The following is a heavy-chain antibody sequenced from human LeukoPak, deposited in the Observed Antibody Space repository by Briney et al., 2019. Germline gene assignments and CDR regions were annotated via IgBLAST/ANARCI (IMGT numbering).Heavy chain of an antibody. CDR2: ISGSGGST. Sequence: PGGSLRLSCVASGFTFSSYGMHWVRQAPGQGLELVSAISGSGGSTYYADSVKGRLTISRENSKNTLYLQMSSLRAEDTAVYYCAKDLIGSRTGETIDYWGQGTLVTVSS. V-gene: IGHV3-23*01. CDR1: GFTFSSYG. D-gene: IGHD7-27*01. CDR3: AKDLIGSRTGETIDY. J-gene: IGHJ4*02.